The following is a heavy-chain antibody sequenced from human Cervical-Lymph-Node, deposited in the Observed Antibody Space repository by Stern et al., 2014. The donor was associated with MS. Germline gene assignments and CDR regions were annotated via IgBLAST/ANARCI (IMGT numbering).Heavy chain of an antibody. CDR3: AGSTKNLRRDV. J-gene: IGHJ6*02. V-gene: IGHV1-2*06. CDR2: IIPNSGGT. CDR1: GYIFTGYY. D-gene: IGHD2-2*01. Sequence: VQLVQSGAEVKKPGASVKISCKASGYIFTGYYMHWVRQAPGQGLEWMGRIIPNSGGTNSAQKFQDRVTMTRDTSITTVYMDLSALRPDDTAVYYCAGSTKNLRRDVWGQGTTVTVSS.